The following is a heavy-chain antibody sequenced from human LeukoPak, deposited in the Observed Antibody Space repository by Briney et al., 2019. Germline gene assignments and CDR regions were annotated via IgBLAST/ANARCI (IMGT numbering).Heavy chain of an antibody. CDR1: GFTFNNYW. Sequence: GGSLRLSCGASGFTFNNYWMHWVRQAQGMGLVWVSRINSDGSGTTYADSVKGRVTISRDNAKNTLYLQMNSLRAEDAAVYYCARGKDGVWAFDIWGQGTPVTVSS. V-gene: IGHV3-74*01. CDR3: ARGKDGVWAFDI. D-gene: IGHD3-16*01. J-gene: IGHJ3*02. CDR2: INSDGSGT.